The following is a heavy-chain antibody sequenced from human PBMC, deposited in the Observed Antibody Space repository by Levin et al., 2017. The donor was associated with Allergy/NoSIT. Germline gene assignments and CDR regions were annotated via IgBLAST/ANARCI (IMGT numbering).Heavy chain of an antibody. CDR2: IRYDGNT. D-gene: IGHD2-21*01. CDR1: GDSFTTYY. CDR3: AREYGGDWYFDL. V-gene: IGHV4-59*01. J-gene: IGHJ2*01. Sequence: GSLRLSCTVSGDSFTTYYWSWIRQPPGRGLEWIGYIRYDGNTNYNPSLKSRVTISLDTSKNEFSLNLRSVTAADTAVYFCAREYGGDWYFDLWGSGTLVTVSS.